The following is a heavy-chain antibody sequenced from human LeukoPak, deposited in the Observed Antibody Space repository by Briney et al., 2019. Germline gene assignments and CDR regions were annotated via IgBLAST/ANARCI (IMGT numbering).Heavy chain of an antibody. J-gene: IGHJ4*02. CDR1: GYTFTSSW. Sequence: GESLKIYRQGSGYTFTSSWIGRVRQMAGKGLACMGMIYPRDSDTRYSPSFQGQVTISADRSISTAYLHWSSLKAADSAMYYCARQDGDYYYGSDYWGQGTLVTVSS. CDR2: IYPRDSDT. D-gene: IGHD3-22*01. V-gene: IGHV5-51*01. CDR3: ARQDGDYYYGSDY.